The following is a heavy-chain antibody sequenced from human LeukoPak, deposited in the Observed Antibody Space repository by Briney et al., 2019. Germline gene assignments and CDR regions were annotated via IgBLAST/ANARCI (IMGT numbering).Heavy chain of an antibody. CDR2: ISGSGGST. CDR1: GFTFGSYG. V-gene: IGHV3-23*01. J-gene: IGHJ3*02. CDR3: AKERSEMATIAEAFDI. D-gene: IGHD5-24*01. Sequence: GGSLRLSCAASGFTFGSYGMSWVRQAPGKGLEWVSAISGSGGSTYYADSVKGRFTISRDNSKNTLYLQMNSLRAEDTAVYYCAKERSEMATIAEAFDIWGQGTMVTVSS.